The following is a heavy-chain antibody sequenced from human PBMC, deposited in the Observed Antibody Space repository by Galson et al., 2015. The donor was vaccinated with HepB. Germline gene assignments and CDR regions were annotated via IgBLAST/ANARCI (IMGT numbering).Heavy chain of an antibody. Sequence: SLRLSCAASGFSLITKATSWVRQAPGKGLEWVSGLSGSTGFAYYADSVKGRFTISRDNSKNTLYLQMNSLRDEDTAMYYCAKDLGSSGWYVFDYWGQGTLVTVSS. CDR1: GFSLITKA. CDR2: LSGSTGFA. J-gene: IGHJ4*02. CDR3: AKDLGSSGWYVFDY. V-gene: IGHV3-23*01. D-gene: IGHD6-19*01.